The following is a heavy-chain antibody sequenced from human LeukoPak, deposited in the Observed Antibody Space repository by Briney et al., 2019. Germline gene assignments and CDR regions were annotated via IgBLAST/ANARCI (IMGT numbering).Heavy chain of an antibody. CDR2: ISSNGDST. CDR3: VKASGAYYYSLDV. Sequence: GGSLRLSCSASGFTFSNYAVHWVRQAPGKGLEYVSAISSNGDSTYYADSVKGRFSISRDNSKNTLYLQMSSLRAEDTAVYFCVKASGAYYYSLDVWGQGTTVTVSS. V-gene: IGHV3-64D*09. CDR1: GFTFSNYA. J-gene: IGHJ6*02.